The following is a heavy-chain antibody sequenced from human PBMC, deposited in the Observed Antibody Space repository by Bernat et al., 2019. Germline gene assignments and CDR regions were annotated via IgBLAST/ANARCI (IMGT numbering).Heavy chain of an antibody. V-gene: IGHV3-74*01. Sequence: EVQLVESGAGLVQPGGSLRLSCAASGFTFSSYWMHWVRQAPRKGLVWVSRINSDGSSTSYADSVKGRFTISRDNAKNTLYLQMNSLRAEDTAVYYCARAVVVPAAMRGYYYYYGMDVWGQGTTVTVSS. J-gene: IGHJ6*02. CDR2: INSDGSST. CDR1: GFTFSSYW. D-gene: IGHD2-2*01. CDR3: ARAVVVPAAMRGYYYYYGMDV.